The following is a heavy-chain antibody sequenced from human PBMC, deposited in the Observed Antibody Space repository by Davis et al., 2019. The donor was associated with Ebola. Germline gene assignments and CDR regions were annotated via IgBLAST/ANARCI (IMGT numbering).Heavy chain of an antibody. CDR3: AKDFYGSGSDIDA. CDR2: ITLNSGTT. CDR1: GLTFDDYA. V-gene: IGHV3-9*01. D-gene: IGHD3-10*01. J-gene: IGHJ5*02. Sequence: PGGPLRLSCATSGLTFDDYAMHWFRHAPGKGLEWVSGITLNSGTTAYADSVKGRFPTSRDNAKYSLYLQMNSMRTEETAFYCCAKDFYGSGSDIDAWGQGTLVAVSS.